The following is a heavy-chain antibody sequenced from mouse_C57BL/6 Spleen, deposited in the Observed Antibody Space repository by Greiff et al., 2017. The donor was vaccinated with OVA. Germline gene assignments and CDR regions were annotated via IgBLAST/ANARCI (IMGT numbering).Heavy chain of an antibody. V-gene: IGHV1-82*01. D-gene: IGHD1-1*01. J-gene: IGHJ2*01. Sequence: VKLMESGPELVKPGASVKISCKASGYAFSSSWMNWVKQRPGKGLEWIGRIYPGDGDTNYNGKFKGKATLTADKSSSTAYMQLSSLTSEDSAVYFCARGIIYYGSSYYFDYWGQGTTLTVSS. CDR3: ARGIIYYGSSYYFDY. CDR1: GYAFSSSW. CDR2: IYPGDGDT.